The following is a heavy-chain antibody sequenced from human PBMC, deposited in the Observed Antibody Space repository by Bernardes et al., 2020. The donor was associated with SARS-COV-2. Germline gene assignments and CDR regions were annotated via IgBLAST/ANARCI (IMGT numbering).Heavy chain of an antibody. CDR3: ARDVTAMAFYWYFDL. V-gene: IGHV7-4-1*02. CDR2: INTNTGNP. CDR1: GYTFTSYA. D-gene: IGHD5-18*01. J-gene: IGHJ2*01. Sequence: ASVKVSCKASGYTFTSYAMNWVRQAPGQGLEWMGWINTNTGNPPYAQGFTGRFVFSLDTSVSTAYLQISSLKAEDTAVYYCARDVTAMAFYWYFDLWGRGTLVTVSS.